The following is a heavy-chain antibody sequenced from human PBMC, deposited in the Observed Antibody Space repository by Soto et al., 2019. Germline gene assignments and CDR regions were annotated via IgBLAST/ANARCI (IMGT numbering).Heavy chain of an antibody. Sequence: QVQLVQSGAEVKKPGASVKVSCKASGYTFTSYAMHWVRQAPGQRLEWMGWINAGNGNTKYSQKFQGRVTITRDTSASTANMELSSLRSEDTAVYYCARVLSYYNWFDPWGQGTLVTVSS. D-gene: IGHD3-10*01. CDR1: GYTFTSYA. J-gene: IGHJ5*02. CDR2: INAGNGNT. V-gene: IGHV1-3*01. CDR3: ARVLSYYNWFDP.